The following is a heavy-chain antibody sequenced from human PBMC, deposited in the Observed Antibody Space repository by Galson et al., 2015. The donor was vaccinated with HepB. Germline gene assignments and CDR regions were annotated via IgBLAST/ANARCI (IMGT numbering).Heavy chain of an antibody. CDR3: AKSLIGVAGPFDY. J-gene: IGHJ4*02. D-gene: IGHD6-19*01. CDR2: ISAGGGSA. Sequence: SLRLSCAASGFTFSSYAMSRVRQTPGKGLEWVSGISAGGGSAYYANAVKGRFTISRDNSKNTLYLQMNSLRVEDTAVYYCAKSLIGVAGPFDYWGQGTLVTVSS. CDR1: GFTFSSYA. V-gene: IGHV3-23*01.